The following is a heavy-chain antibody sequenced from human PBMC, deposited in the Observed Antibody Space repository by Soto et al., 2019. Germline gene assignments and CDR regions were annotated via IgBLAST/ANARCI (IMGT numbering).Heavy chain of an antibody. Sequence: PGWSLRLSCAASGFTFSSYGMHWVRQAPGKGLEWVAVISYDGSNKYYADSVKGRFTISRDNSKNTLYLQMNSLRAEDTAVYYCAKGFDYYDSSGYPKPFDYWGQGTLVTVSS. D-gene: IGHD3-22*01. V-gene: IGHV3-30*18. J-gene: IGHJ4*02. CDR2: ISYDGSNK. CDR1: GFTFSSYG. CDR3: AKGFDYYDSSGYPKPFDY.